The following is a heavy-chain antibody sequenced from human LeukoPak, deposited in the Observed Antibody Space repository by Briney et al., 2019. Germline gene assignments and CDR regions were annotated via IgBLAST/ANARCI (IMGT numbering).Heavy chain of an antibody. D-gene: IGHD3-3*01. Sequence: GGSLRLSCAASGFTVSSNYMSWVCQAPGKGLEWVSVIYSGGSTYYADSVKGRFTISRDNSKNTLYLQMNSLRAEDTAVYYCAKDRDDFWSGLAGYWGQGTLVTVSS. CDR1: GFTVSSNY. CDR3: AKDRDDFWSGLAGY. CDR2: IYSGGST. J-gene: IGHJ4*02. V-gene: IGHV3-53*01.